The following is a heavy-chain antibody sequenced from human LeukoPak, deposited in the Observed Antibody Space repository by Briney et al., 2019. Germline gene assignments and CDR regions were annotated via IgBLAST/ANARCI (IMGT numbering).Heavy chain of an antibody. J-gene: IGHJ6*03. CDR2: ISSSSSYI. V-gene: IGHV3-21*01. CDR1: GFTFSSYS. Sequence: GGSLRLSCAASGFTFSSYSVNWVRQAPGKGLEWVSSISSSSSYIYYADSVKGRFTISRDNAKNSLYLQMNSLRAEDTAVYYCARDVGYDILTGYYLNYYMDVWGKGTTVTVSS. CDR3: ARDVGYDILTGYYLNYYMDV. D-gene: IGHD3-9*01.